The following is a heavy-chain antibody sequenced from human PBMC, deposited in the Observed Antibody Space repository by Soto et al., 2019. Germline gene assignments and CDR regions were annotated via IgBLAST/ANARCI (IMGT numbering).Heavy chain of an antibody. D-gene: IGHD4-17*01. Sequence: GASVKVSCKVSGYTLTELSMHWVRQAPGKGLEWMGGSDPEDGETIYAQKFQGRVTMTEDTSTDTAYMELSSLRSEDTAVYYCATAPDYADAFDIWGQGTMVTVSS. CDR2: SDPEDGET. CDR1: GYTLTELS. CDR3: ATAPDYADAFDI. V-gene: IGHV1-24*01. J-gene: IGHJ3*02.